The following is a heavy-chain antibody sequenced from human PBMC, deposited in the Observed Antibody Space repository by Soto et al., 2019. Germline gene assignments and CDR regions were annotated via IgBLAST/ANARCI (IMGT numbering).Heavy chain of an antibody. CDR3: ARGLSASGAAGSHFDY. J-gene: IGHJ4*02. CDR2: INHSGST. Sequence: TSETLSLTCAVYGGSFSGYYWSWIRQPPGKGLEWIGEINHSGSTNYNPSLKSRVTISVDTSKNQFSLKLSSVTAADTAVYYCARGLSASGAAGSHFDYWGQGTLVTVS. CDR1: GGSFSGYY. D-gene: IGHD6-13*01. V-gene: IGHV4-34*01.